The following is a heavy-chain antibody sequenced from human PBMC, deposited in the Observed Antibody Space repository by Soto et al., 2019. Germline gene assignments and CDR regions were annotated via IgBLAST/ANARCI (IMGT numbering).Heavy chain of an antibody. J-gene: IGHJ4*02. CDR3: ARERGCIGVSFYRDLGY. CDR1: GFTFNSYS. CDR2: ISSTSNTI. D-gene: IGHD2-15*01. V-gene: IGHV3-48*01. Sequence: EVQLVESGGGLVQPGGSVRLSCAASGFTFNSYSMSWVRQAPGKGMEWVSYISSTSNTIYYADSVKGRFTISRDNAKSSLYLLMDSLGAEDAAVSYCARERGCIGVSFYRDLGYWGQGTLVTVSS.